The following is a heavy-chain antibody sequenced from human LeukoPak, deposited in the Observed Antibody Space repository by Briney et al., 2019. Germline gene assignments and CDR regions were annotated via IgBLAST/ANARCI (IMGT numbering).Heavy chain of an antibody. Sequence: PGRSLRLSCAASGFTFSSYGMHWVRQAPGKGLEWVAVIWHDGSSEYYADSVKGRFTISRDNSKNTLYLQMNGLRAEDTAVYYCAKSSCTSCYNNYYRDVGGKGTTVPSP. V-gene: IGHV3-33*03. CDR1: GFTFSSYG. CDR2: IWHDGSSE. J-gene: IGHJ6*03. D-gene: IGHD2-2*02. CDR3: AKSSCTSCYNNYYRDV.